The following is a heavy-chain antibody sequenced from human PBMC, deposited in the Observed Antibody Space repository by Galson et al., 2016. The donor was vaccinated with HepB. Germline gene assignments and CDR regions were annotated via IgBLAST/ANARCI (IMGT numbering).Heavy chain of an antibody. J-gene: IGHJ4*02. CDR1: GDSISRSTW. Sequence: SETLSLTCAVSGDSISRSTWWSWVRQPPGEGLEWIGETYHSGRTNYNPSLKSRVTISVDKSKSHFFLNTTSVTAADTAVYYCARRNWNCRGGICYYFFDYWGRGALVTVSS. V-gene: IGHV4-4*02. D-gene: IGHD2-15*01. CDR3: ARRNWNCRGGICYYFFDY. CDR2: TYHSGRT.